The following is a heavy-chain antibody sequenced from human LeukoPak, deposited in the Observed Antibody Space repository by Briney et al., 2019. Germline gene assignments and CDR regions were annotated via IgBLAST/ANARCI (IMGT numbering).Heavy chain of an antibody. CDR1: GFTFSSYA. CDR3: AKTSLDDYVWGSYGLDY. V-gene: IGHV3-23*01. D-gene: IGHD3-16*01. Sequence: PGGSLRLSCAASGFTFSSYAMSWVRQAPGKGLEWVSAISGSGGSTYYADSVKGRFTISRDNSKNTLYLQMNSLRAEDTAVYYCAKTSLDDYVWGSYGLDYWGQGTLVTVSS. J-gene: IGHJ4*02. CDR2: ISGSGGST.